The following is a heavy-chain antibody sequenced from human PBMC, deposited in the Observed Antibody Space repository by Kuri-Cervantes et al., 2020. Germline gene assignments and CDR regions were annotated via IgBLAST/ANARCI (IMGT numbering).Heavy chain of an antibody. CDR2: IHYSGTT. CDR1: GGSFSGFY. CDR3: ARAKIVLRRVAFDI. V-gene: IGHV4-59*12. Sequence: GSLRLSCTVSGGSFSGFYWNWIRQPPGKGLEWIGYIHYSGTTNYNPSLKSRVTISVDTSKNQFSLKLSSVTAADTAVYYCARAKIVLRRVAFDIWGQGTMVTVSS. J-gene: IGHJ3*02. D-gene: IGHD2/OR15-2a*01.